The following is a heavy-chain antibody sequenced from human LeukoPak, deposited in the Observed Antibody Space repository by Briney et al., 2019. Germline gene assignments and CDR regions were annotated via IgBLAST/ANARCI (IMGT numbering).Heavy chain of an antibody. D-gene: IGHD6-19*01. CDR2: TSSSDSGK. Sequence: GGSLRLSCVVSGFTLSSYAMSWVRQAPGKGLEWVAATSSSDSGKYHADSVRGRFTISRDNSKNTVYLQMNSLRAEDAAVYYCARDGGWYKRGLDYYYYYMDVWGKGTTVTVSS. CDR1: GFTLSSYA. CDR3: ARDGGWYKRGLDYYYYYMDV. J-gene: IGHJ6*03. V-gene: IGHV3-23*01.